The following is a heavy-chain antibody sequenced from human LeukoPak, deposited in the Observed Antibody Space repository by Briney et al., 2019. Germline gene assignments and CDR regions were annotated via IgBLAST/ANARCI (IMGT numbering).Heavy chain of an antibody. Sequence: GGSLRLSCAASGFTFSSYAMHWVRQAPGKGLEWVAVISYDGSNKYYADSVKGRSTISRDNSKNTLYLQMNSLRAEDTAVYYCARGRGGSVVGATVYWGQGTLVTVSS. D-gene: IGHD1-26*01. J-gene: IGHJ4*02. CDR1: GFTFSSYA. CDR3: ARGRGGSVVGATVY. V-gene: IGHV3-30-3*01. CDR2: ISYDGSNK.